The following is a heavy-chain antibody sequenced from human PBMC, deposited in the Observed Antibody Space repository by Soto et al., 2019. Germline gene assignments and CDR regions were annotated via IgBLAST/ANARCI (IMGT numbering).Heavy chain of an antibody. V-gene: IGHV4-4*02. CDR1: GGSINSSNW. CDR2: IYHSGST. CDR3: ARLQSMANDD. J-gene: IGHJ4*02. Sequence: SSETLSLTCGVSGGSINSSNWWSWVRQPPGKGLEWIGEIYHSGSTNYNPSLKSRVTISVDKSKNQFSLKLNSVTAADTAVYYCARLQSMANDDWGQGTLVTLSS.